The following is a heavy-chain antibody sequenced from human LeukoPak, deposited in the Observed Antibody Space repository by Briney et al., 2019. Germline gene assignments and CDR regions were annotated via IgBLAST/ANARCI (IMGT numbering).Heavy chain of an antibody. CDR3: AREFSEGLRYFDWLSYHAFDI. CDR1: GYTFTGYY. D-gene: IGHD3-9*01. CDR2: INPNSGGT. J-gene: IGHJ3*02. V-gene: IGHV1-2*02. Sequence: ASVKVSCKASGYTFTGYYMHWVRQAPGQGLEWMGWINPNSGGTNYAQKFQGRVTMTRDTSISTAYMELSSVTAADTAVYYCAREFSEGLRYFDWLSYHAFDIWGQGTMVTVSS.